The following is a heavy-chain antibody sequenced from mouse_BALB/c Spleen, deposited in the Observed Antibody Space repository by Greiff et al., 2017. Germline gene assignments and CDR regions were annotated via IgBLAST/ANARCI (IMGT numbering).Heavy chain of an antibody. J-gene: IGHJ2*01. CDR3: ARLGGTMITTRVYYFDY. CDR1: GFTFSSYG. V-gene: IGHV5-6*01. CDR2: ISSGGSYT. D-gene: IGHD2-4*01. Sequence: EVKVVESGGDLVKPGGSLKLSCAASGFTFSSYGMSWVRQTPDKRLEWVATISSGGSYTYYPDSVKGRFTISRDNAKNTLYLQMSSLKSEDTAMYYCARLGGTMITTRVYYFDYWGQGTTLTVSS.